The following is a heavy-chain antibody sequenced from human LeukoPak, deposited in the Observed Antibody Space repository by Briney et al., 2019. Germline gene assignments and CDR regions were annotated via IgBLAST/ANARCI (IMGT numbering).Heavy chain of an antibody. D-gene: IGHD5-24*01. V-gene: IGHV3-13*01. CDR2: IGTAGDT. Sequence: PAGGSLRLSCAASGFTFSSYDMHWVRQPTGKGLEWVSAIGTAGDTYYSHSVKGRFTISRENAKNSLYLHMNSLSAGDTAVYYCAKESDGYNHRDFDYWGQGTLVTVSS. CDR3: AKESDGYNHRDFDY. CDR1: GFTFSSYD. J-gene: IGHJ4*02.